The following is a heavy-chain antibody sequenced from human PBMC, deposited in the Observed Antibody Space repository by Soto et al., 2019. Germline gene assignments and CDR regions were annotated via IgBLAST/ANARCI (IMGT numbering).Heavy chain of an antibody. CDR2: ISAYNGST. D-gene: IGHD1-1*01. J-gene: IGHJ6*03. Sequence: ASVKVSCKASGYTFTSYGISWVRQAPAQGLEWMGWISAYNGSTNYAQKLQGRVTMTTDTSTSTAYMELRSLRSDDTAVYYCARKVGSGGYYYYYMDVWGKGTTVTVSS. CDR3: ARKVGSGGYYYYYMDV. CDR1: GYTFTSYG. V-gene: IGHV1-18*01.